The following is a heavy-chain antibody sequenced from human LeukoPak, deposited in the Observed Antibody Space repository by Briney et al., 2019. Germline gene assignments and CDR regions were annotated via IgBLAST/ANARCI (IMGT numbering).Heavy chain of an antibody. J-gene: IGHJ3*02. CDR1: GFTFSDYY. V-gene: IGHV3-11*04. D-gene: IGHD4-17*01. Sequence: GGSLRLSCAASGFTFSDYYMSWIRQAPGKGLEWVSYISSSGSTIYYADSVKGRFTISRDNAKNSLYLQMNSLRAEDTAVYYCARDNLPATVTTLEAFDIWGQGTMVTVSS. CDR3: ARDNLPATVTTLEAFDI. CDR2: ISSSGSTI.